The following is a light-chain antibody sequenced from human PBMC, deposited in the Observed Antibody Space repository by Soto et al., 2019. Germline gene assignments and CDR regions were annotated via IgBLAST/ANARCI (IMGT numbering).Light chain of an antibody. CDR3: NSYTSSSTWM. J-gene: IGLJ3*02. V-gene: IGLV2-14*01. CDR1: SSDVGGYNY. Sequence: QSALTQPASVSGSPGQSITISCTGTSSDVGGYNYVSWYQQHPGKAPKLMIYEVSNRPSGVSNRFSGSKSGNTASLTISGLQARDEADYYCNSYTSSSTWMFGGGTKLTVL. CDR2: EVS.